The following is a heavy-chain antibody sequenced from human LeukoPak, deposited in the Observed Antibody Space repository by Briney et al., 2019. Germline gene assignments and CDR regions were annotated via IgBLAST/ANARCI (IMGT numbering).Heavy chain of an antibody. CDR2: IPYDGSNK. CDR1: GFTFSTYA. V-gene: IGHV3-30*04. J-gene: IGHJ4*02. D-gene: IGHD2-21*01. Sequence: GGSLRLSCAASGFTFSTYAMHWVRQAPGKGLEWVAVIPYDGSNKYYADSVKGRFTISRENAKNSLYLQMNSLRAEDTAVYYCAREGPFAFDYWGQGTLVTVSS. CDR3: AREGPFAFDY.